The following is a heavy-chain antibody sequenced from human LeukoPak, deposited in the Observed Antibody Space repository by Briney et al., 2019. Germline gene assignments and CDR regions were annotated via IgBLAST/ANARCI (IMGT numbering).Heavy chain of an antibody. D-gene: IGHD3-16*02. CDR2: ISSSGSYI. Sequence: GGSLRLSCAASGFTFSSYSMNWVRQAPGKGLEWVSSISSSGSYIYYADSVKGRFTISRDNAKNSLYLQMNSLRAEDTAVYYCARDPEAYDYVWGSYRYYDYWGQGTLVTVSS. J-gene: IGHJ4*02. CDR1: GFTFSSYS. V-gene: IGHV3-21*01. CDR3: ARDPEAYDYVWGSYRYYDY.